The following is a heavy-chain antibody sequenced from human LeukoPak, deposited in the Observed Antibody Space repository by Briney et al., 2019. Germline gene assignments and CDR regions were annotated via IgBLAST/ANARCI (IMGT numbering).Heavy chain of an antibody. J-gene: IGHJ6*03. CDR2: INPNSGGT. CDR3: ARDQGYCSSTSCYRYYYYMDV. D-gene: IGHD2-2*01. Sequence: ASVKVSCKASGYTFTGYYMHWVRQAPGQGLEWMGWINPNSGGTNYAQKFQGRVTMTRDTSISTAYMELSRLRSDDTAVYYCARDQGYCSSTSCYRYYYYMDVWGKGTTVTVSS. V-gene: IGHV1-2*02. CDR1: GYTFTGYY.